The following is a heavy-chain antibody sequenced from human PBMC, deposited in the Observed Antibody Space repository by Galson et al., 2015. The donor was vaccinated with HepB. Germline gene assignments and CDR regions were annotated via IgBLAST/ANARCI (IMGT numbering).Heavy chain of an antibody. Sequence: SLRLSCAASGFTFSDYYMSWIRQAPGKGLEWVSYISSSSSYTNYADSVKGRFTISRDNAKNSLYLQMNSLRAEDTAVYYCARDKSVSRGNYYYYGMDVWGQGTTVTVSS. CDR3: ARDKSVSRGNYYYYGMDV. CDR1: GFTFSDYY. CDR2: ISSSSSYT. V-gene: IGHV3-11*05. J-gene: IGHJ6*02. D-gene: IGHD6-13*01.